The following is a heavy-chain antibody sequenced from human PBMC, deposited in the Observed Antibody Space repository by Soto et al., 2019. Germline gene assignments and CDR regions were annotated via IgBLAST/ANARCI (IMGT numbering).Heavy chain of an antibody. CDR3: AKDGHRGYSSSWSTAFDI. J-gene: IGHJ3*02. V-gene: IGHV3-23*01. CDR1: GFTFSSYA. D-gene: IGHD6-13*01. CDR2: ISGSGGST. Sequence: PGGSLRLSCAASGFTFSSYAMSWVRQAPGKGLEWVSAISGSGGSTYYADSVKGRFTISRDNSKNTLYLQMNSLRAEDTAVYYCAKDGHRGYSSSWSTAFDIWGQGTMVTVSS.